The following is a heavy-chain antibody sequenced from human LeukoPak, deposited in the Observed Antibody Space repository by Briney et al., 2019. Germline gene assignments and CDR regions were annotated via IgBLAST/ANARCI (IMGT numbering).Heavy chain of an antibody. CDR2: IYSGGTT. Sequence: GGSLRLSCAASGFTVSSNYMNWVRQAPGKGLEWVSVIYSGGTTYYADSVKGRFTISRDHSKNTLYLQMNSLRVEDTAVYYCSSQTAPGAYYFDYWGPGTLVTVSS. J-gene: IGHJ4*02. CDR1: GFTVSSNY. D-gene: IGHD1-14*01. V-gene: IGHV3-53*01. CDR3: SSQTAPGAYYFDY.